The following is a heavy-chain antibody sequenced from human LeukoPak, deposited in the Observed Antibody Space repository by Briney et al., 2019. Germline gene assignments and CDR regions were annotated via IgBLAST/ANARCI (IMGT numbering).Heavy chain of an antibody. CDR3: ARGRTSSWFDP. J-gene: IGHJ5*02. Sequence: KASETLSLTCTVSGGSISSGGYYWSWIRQHPGKGLEWIGYIYYSGSTYYNPSLKSRVTISVDTSKNQFSLKLSSVTAADTAVYYCARGRTSSWFDPWGQGTLVTVPS. CDR2: IYYSGST. CDR1: GGSISSGGYY. V-gene: IGHV4-31*03.